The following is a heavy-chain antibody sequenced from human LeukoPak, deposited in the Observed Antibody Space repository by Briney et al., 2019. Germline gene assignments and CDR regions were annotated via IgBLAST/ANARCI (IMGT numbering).Heavy chain of an antibody. J-gene: IGHJ6*02. V-gene: IGHV3-30-3*01. Sequence: GRSLRLSCAASGFTFSSYAMHCVRQAPGKGLEWVAVISYDGSNKYYADSVKGRFTISRDNSKNTLYLQMNSLRAEDTAVYYCARDFTPEYYYYGMDVWGQGTTVTVSS. CDR3: ARDFTPEYYYYGMDV. CDR1: GFTFSSYA. CDR2: ISYDGSNK.